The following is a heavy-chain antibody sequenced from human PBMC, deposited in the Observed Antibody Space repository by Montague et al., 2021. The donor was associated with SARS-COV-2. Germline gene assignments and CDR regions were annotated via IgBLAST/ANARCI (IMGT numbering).Heavy chain of an antibody. Sequence: SLRLSCAASGFPFNNYWMHWVRQVPGKGLEWVSRISNDGKRISYADSVKGRCTISRDNAKNTLYLQMNSLRVEDTAVYYCVRDPGWNVDYWGQGTLVTVSS. D-gene: IGHD1-1*01. CDR3: VRDPGWNVDY. J-gene: IGHJ4*02. V-gene: IGHV3-74*01. CDR2: ISNDGKRI. CDR1: GFPFNNYW.